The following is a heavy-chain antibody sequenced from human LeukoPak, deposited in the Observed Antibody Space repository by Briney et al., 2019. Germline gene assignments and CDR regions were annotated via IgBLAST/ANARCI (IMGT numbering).Heavy chain of an antibody. D-gene: IGHD2-15*01. CDR1: GGSFSGYY. CDR2: IHYSGST. J-gene: IGHJ4*02. V-gene: IGHV4-34*01. CDR3: ARRHLGFCSGGSCRDFDY. Sequence: SETLSLTCAVYGGSFSGYYWSWIRQPPGKGLEWIGEIHYSGSTNYNPTLKSRVNIPVDTSKNKFSLKLSSVTAADTAVYYCARRHLGFCSGGSCRDFDYWGQGTLVTVSS.